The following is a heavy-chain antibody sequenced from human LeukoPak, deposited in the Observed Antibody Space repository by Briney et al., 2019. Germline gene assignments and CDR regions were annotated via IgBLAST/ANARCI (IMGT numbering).Heavy chain of an antibody. D-gene: IGHD3-22*01. Sequence: PSETLSLTCTVSGGSISSYYWSWIRQPPGKGLEWIGYIHYSGSTNYNPSLKSRVTISVDTSKNQFSLKLNSMTAADTAVFYCASLTTADAFDIWGQGTMVTVSS. CDR1: GGSISSYY. J-gene: IGHJ3*02. V-gene: IGHV4-59*01. CDR3: ASLTTADAFDI. CDR2: IHYSGST.